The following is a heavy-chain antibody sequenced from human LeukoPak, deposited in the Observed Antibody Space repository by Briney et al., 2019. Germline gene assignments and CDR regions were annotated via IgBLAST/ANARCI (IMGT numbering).Heavy chain of an antibody. Sequence: PGGSLRLSCAASGFTVSSNYMSWVRQAPGKGLEWVSVIYSGGSTYYADSVKGRFTISRDNSKNTLYLQMNSLRAEDTAVYYCARENYVWGTPFDYWGQGTLVTVSS. CDR3: ARENYVWGTPFDY. V-gene: IGHV3-66*01. D-gene: IGHD3-16*01. J-gene: IGHJ4*02. CDR2: IYSGGST. CDR1: GFTVSSNY.